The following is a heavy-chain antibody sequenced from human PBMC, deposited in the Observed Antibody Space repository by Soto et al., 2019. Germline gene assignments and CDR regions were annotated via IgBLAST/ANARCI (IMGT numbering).Heavy chain of an antibody. J-gene: IGHJ5*02. CDR2: INAGNGNT. D-gene: IGHD3-10*01. CDR1: GYTFTSYA. V-gene: IGHV1-3*01. Sequence: ASVKVSCKASGYTFTSYAMHWVRQAPGQRLEWMGWINAGNGNTKYSQKFQGRVTITRDTSASTAYMELSSLRSEDTAVYYCARDYGFGDNWFDPWGQGTLVTVSS. CDR3: ARDYGFGDNWFDP.